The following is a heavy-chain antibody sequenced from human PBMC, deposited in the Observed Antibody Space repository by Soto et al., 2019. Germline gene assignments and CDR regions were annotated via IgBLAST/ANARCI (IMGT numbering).Heavy chain of an antibody. J-gene: IGHJ4*02. D-gene: IGHD2-15*01. CDR2: ISSGGSAI. Sequence: ALSLSCASSGFTFNTNERSWVRQAPGKGLEWVSYISSGGSAIYYADSVKGRFTISRDNAKNSLYLQMNSLRAEDTAVYYCARFNIVLDRTFDYWGQGTMVTVSS. CDR3: ARFNIVLDRTFDY. CDR1: GFTFNTNE. V-gene: IGHV3-48*03.